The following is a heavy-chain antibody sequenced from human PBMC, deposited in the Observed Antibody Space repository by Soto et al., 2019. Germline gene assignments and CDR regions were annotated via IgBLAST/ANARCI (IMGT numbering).Heavy chain of an antibody. J-gene: IGHJ4*02. CDR1: GFTFTSYA. Sequence: EVQLLESGGGLVQPGGSLRLSCAASGFTFTSYAMSWVRQAPGKGLEGVSVISGSGSSTYYADSVKGRFTSSRDSSKNTLYLQLNSLRAEDTAIYYCAKGLGVPTISASDYWGQGTLVTVSS. CDR2: ISGSGSST. V-gene: IGHV3-23*01. CDR3: AKGLGVPTISASDY. D-gene: IGHD5-12*01.